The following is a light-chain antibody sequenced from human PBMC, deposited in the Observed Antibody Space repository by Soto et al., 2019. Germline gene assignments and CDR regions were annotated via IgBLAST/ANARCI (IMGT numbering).Light chain of an antibody. Sequence: VLTQSPATLSLSPGERATLSCRASQSIHTSLAWYQQKSGKPPRLVIYDSTLRANGVPDRFGGSRSGTEFTLTINSLEPEDFAVYYCQQYGSSGTFGQGTKVDI. J-gene: IGKJ1*01. V-gene: IGKV3-20*01. CDR2: DST. CDR3: QQYGSSGT. CDR1: QSIHTS.